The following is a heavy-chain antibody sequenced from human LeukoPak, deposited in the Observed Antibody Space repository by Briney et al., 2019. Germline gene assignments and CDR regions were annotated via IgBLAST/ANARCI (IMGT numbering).Heavy chain of an antibody. CDR3: ASSRRGYTSGWFFDY. CDR1: GDSINNYY. D-gene: IGHD6-13*01. Sequence: SETLSLTCTVSGDSINNYYWNWIRQSPGKGLEWIGYIFHFGSPHYSPSLRSRVTISIDTSKNQFSLKLTSVTTADTAIYYCASSRRGYTSGWFFDYWGQGALVTVSS. V-gene: IGHV4-59*01. J-gene: IGHJ4*02. CDR2: IFHFGSP.